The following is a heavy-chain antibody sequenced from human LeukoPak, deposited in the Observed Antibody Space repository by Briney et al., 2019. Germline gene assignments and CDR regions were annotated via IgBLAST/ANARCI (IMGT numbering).Heavy chain of an antibody. J-gene: IGHJ4*02. CDR2: FDPEDGET. V-gene: IGHV1-24*01. CDR1: GYTLTELS. CDR3: ATGVGILKGLYYFDY. D-gene: IGHD3-9*01. Sequence: ASVKVSCKVSGYTLTELSMHWVRQAPGKGLEWMGGFDPEDGETIYAQKFQGRVTMTEDTSTDTAYMELSSLRSEDTAVYYCATGVGILKGLYYFDYWGQGTLVTVSS.